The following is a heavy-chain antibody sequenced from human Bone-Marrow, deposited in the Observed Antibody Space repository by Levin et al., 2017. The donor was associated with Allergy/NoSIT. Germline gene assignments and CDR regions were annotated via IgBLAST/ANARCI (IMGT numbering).Heavy chain of an antibody. J-gene: IGHJ6*02. CDR3: VKDREACSGTSDTYGMEG. CDR1: GFIFSNYG. D-gene: IGHD2-2*01. V-gene: IGHV3-30*18. Sequence: LSLTCAASGFIFSNYGMHWVHQAPGKGLEWVAAISYDGTNKYYGDDVKGRFSISRDNSKNTVYLQMNSLRTEDTAVYYCVKDREACSGTSDTYGMEGWGQGTSVTVS. CDR2: ISYDGTNK.